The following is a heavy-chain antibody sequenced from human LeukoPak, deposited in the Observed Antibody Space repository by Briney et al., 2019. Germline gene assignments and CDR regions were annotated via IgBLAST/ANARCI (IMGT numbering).Heavy chain of an antibody. D-gene: IGHD6-13*01. CDR1: GYTFTSYY. CDR3: ARDLRLAAAGTEDY. V-gene: IGHV1-2*02. Sequence: EASVKVSCKASGYTFTSYYMHWVRQAPGQGLEWMGWINPNSGGTNYAQKFQGRVTMTRDTSISTAYMELSRLRSDDTAVYYCARDLRLAAAGTEDYWGQGTLVTVSS. J-gene: IGHJ4*02. CDR2: INPNSGGT.